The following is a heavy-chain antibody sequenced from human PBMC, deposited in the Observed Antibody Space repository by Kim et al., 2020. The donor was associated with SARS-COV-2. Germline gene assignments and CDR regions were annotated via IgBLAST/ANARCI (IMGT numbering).Heavy chain of an antibody. V-gene: IGHV4-34*01. D-gene: IGHD5-18*01. J-gene: IGHJ4*02. CDR3: TRGGYSYAHEY. CDR2: T. Sequence: TNYNSSLKSRVTISLDTSKNQFSLSPNFVTAADTAVYYCTRGGYSYAHEYWGQGILVTVSS.